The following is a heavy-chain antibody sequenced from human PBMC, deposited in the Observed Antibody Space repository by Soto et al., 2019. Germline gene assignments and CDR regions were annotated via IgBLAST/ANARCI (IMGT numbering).Heavy chain of an antibody. CDR1: GDSISSGYY. V-gene: IGHV4-38-2*01. J-gene: IGHJ4*02. Sequence: PSETLSLTCAVSGDSISSGYYLAWLRQSPGKGPEWIGSVFYTGFTSYNPSLESRVSVSVDTSKSQFSLKLSAVTAADTAVYYCATSQKGYNWDYFDHWGQGALVTVSS. CDR3: ATSQKGYNWDYFDH. D-gene: IGHD1-20*01. CDR2: VFYTGFT.